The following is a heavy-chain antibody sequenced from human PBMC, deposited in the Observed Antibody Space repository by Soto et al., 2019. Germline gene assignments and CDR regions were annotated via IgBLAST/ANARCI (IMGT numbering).Heavy chain of an antibody. V-gene: IGHV4-30-4*01. CDR3: ARGSVEMATRKIWFDP. CDR2: IYYSGST. J-gene: IGHJ5*02. CDR1: GGSISSGDYY. D-gene: IGHD5-12*01. Sequence: QVQLQESGPGLVKPSQTLSLTCTVSGGSISSGDYYWSWIRQPPGKGLEWIGYIYYSGSTYYNPSLKSRVTISVDTSKNQCSLKLSSVTAADTAVYYCARGSVEMATRKIWFDPWGQGTLVTVSS.